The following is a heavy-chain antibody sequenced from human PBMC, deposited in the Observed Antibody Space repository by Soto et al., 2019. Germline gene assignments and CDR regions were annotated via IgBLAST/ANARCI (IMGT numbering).Heavy chain of an antibody. Sequence: SETLSLTCTVSGGSVSSGSYYWSWIRQPPGKGLEWIGSIYFSGSASYNPSLRSRLTISVDTSTNQFSLKLSSVTAADTAVYYCATHAGDSSGRRCFDPWGQGSLVTVSS. CDR3: ATHAGDSSGRRCFDP. V-gene: IGHV4-39*01. J-gene: IGHJ5*02. CDR1: GGSVSSGSYY. CDR2: IYFSGSA. D-gene: IGHD6-19*01.